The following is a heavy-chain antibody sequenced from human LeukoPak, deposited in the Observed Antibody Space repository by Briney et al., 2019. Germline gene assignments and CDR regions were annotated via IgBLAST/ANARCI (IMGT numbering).Heavy chain of an antibody. V-gene: IGHV3-33*01. D-gene: IGHD4-17*01. J-gene: IGHJ3*02. CDR2: IWYDGSNK. Sequence: GGSLRLSCAASGFTFSSYGMHWVRQAPGKGLEWVAVIWYDGSNKYYADSVKGRFTISRDNSKNTLYLQMNSLRAEDTAVNYCARGNRGTVTTDDAFDIWGQGTMVTVSS. CDR3: ARGNRGTVTTDDAFDI. CDR1: GFTFSSYG.